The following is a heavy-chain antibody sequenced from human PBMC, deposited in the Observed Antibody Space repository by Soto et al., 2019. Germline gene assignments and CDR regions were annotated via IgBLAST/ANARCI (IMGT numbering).Heavy chain of an antibody. CDR1: GGSVSSVISD. CDR3: ARATADGSGYYYFDY. Sequence: SETLALTCTVSGGSVSSVISDWSWIRQPPGKGLEWIAYIYYSGSTNYNPSLKSRVTISVDTSKNQFSPKLSSVTAADAAVYYCARATADGSGYYYFDYWGQGTLVTVSS. D-gene: IGHD3-22*01. V-gene: IGHV4-61*01. CDR2: IYYSGST. J-gene: IGHJ4*02.